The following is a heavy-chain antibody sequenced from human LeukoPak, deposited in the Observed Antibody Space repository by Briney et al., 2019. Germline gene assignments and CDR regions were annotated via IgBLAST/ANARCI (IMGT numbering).Heavy chain of an antibody. V-gene: IGHV3-30*18. Sequence: PGRSLRLSCAASGFTFSSYGMHWVRQAPGKGLEWVAVISYDGSNKYYADSVKGRFTISRDNSKNTLYLQMNSLRAEDTAVHYCAKDQGDSSGYYLQNYFDYWGQGTLVTVSS. CDR2: ISYDGSNK. J-gene: IGHJ4*02. CDR1: GFTFSSYG. CDR3: AKDQGDSSGYYLQNYFDY. D-gene: IGHD3-22*01.